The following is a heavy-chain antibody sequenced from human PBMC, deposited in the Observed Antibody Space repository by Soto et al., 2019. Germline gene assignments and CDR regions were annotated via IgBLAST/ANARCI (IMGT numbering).Heavy chain of an antibody. J-gene: IGHJ6*02. CDR2: IYHTVTT. V-gene: IGHV4-30-2*01. CDR1: GGSITSSGYS. Sequence: PSETLSLTCAVPGGSITSSGYSWTWIRQPPGKGLEWIGYIYHTVTTYYNPSLKSRLTISLDRSKNHFSLKLTSVTAADTAVSFCARELPILRGAGGMDVWGQGTTVTGSS. CDR3: ARELPILRGAGGMDV. D-gene: IGHD3-10*01.